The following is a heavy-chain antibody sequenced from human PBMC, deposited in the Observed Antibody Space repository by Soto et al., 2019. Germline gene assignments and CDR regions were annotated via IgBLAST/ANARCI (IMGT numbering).Heavy chain of an antibody. D-gene: IGHD2-15*01. J-gene: IGHJ6*02. CDR1: GFTFSSYS. Sequence: GGSLRLSCAASGFTFSSYSMNWVRQAPGKGLEWVSSISGSSSYIYYADSVKGRFTISRDNAKNSLYLQMNSLRAEDTAVYYCARVQVGVVVVAATLVHYYGMDVWGQGTTVTVSS. V-gene: IGHV3-21*01. CDR3: ARVQVGVVVVAATLVHYYGMDV. CDR2: ISGSSSYI.